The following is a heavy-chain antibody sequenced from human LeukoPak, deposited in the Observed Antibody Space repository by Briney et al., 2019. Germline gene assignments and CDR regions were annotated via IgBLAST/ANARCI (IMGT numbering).Heavy chain of an antibody. CDR3: ARTYNNDYGGSSNDY. CDR1: GGSISSSSYY. Sequence: SETLSLTCTVSGGSISSSSYYWGWIRQPPGEGLEWIGSIYYSGSTYYNPSLKSRVTISVDTSKNQFSLKLSSVTAADTAVYYCARTYNNDYGGSSNDYWGQGTLVTVSS. J-gene: IGHJ4*02. V-gene: IGHV4-39*01. CDR2: IYYSGST. D-gene: IGHD4-23*01.